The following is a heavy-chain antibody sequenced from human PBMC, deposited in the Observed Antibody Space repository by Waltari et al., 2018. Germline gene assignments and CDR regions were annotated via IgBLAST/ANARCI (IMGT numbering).Heavy chain of an antibody. J-gene: IGHJ4*02. D-gene: IGHD4-17*01. CDR1: GLIGSANY. CDR3: ARPGEGPSSH. Sequence: EVQLVESGGGLIQPGGSLSLSCAASGLIGSANYMNWVRQAPGKGPQWVSVIYSAGRTYYADSVKGRFTISRDNTKNTVYLQMNNLKTEDTAVYYCARPGEGPSSHWGQGTLVTVSS. CDR2: IYSAGRT. V-gene: IGHV3-53*01.